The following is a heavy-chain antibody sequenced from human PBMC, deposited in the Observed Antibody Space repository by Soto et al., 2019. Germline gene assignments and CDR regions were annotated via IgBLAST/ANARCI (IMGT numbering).Heavy chain of an antibody. CDR2: TYYRPYYRSKWSS. J-gene: IGHJ3*02. V-gene: IGHV6-1*01. Sequence: SQTLSLTGAISGDSVCSNRATWNWIRQSPSRGLEWLGRTYYRPYYRSKWSSDYAVSVKSRIIISPDTSKNQVSLQLSSVTPEDTAVYYCARDEEVYKYGYGAFDIWGQGTMVTVSS. D-gene: IGHD5-18*01. CDR1: GDSVCSNRAT. CDR3: ARDEEVYKYGYGAFDI.